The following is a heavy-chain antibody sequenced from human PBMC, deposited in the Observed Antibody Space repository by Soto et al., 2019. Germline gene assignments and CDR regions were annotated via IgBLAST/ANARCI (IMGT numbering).Heavy chain of an antibody. CDR1: GGTFSSYA. V-gene: IGHV1-69*13. CDR3: ARYDANLYYYDRSGPHAFDI. D-gene: IGHD3-22*01. CDR2: IIPIFGTA. Sequence: ASGKVSCKASGGTFSSYAISWVRQAPGQGLEWMGGIIPIFGTANYAQKFQGRVTITADESTSTAYMELSSLRSEDTAVYYCARYDANLYYYDRSGPHAFDIWRQGTMVTVSS. J-gene: IGHJ3*02.